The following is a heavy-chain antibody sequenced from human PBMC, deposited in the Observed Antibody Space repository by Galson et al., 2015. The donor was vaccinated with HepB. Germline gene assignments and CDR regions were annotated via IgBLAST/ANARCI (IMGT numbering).Heavy chain of an antibody. Sequence: SVKVSCKASGYIFTSYAMNWVRQAPGQGLEWMGWINTNTGNPTYAQGFTGRFVFSLDTSVSTAYLQISGLKADDTAVYFCARDRGYGGSTWSRHWYFDLWGRGTLVTVSS. CDR3: ARDRGYGGSTWSRHWYFDL. CDR2: INTNTGNP. J-gene: IGHJ2*01. V-gene: IGHV7-4-1*02. D-gene: IGHD6-13*01. CDR1: GYIFTSYA.